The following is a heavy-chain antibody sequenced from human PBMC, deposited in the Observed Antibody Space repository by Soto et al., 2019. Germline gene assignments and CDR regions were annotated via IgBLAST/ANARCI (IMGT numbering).Heavy chain of an antibody. CDR2: IYHGGTT. V-gene: IGHV4-38-2*02. J-gene: IGHJ4*01. D-gene: IGHD6-19*01. CDR1: GYSIISGSY. CDR3: ARVHVMVVAGSTFDY. Sequence: SETLSLTCTVSGYSIISGSYWAWIRQPPGKGPEWIASIYHGGTTFYNPSLKSRITVSVDTSNNQFSLKLTSVTAADTAVYYCARVHVMVVAGSTFDYWGHGTLVTVSS.